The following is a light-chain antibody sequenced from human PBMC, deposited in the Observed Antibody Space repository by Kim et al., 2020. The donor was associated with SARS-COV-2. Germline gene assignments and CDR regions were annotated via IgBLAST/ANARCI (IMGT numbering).Light chain of an antibody. J-gene: IGLJ3*02. CDR3: QVWDSSSDHRV. Sequence: SYELTQPPSVSVAPGKTARLTCGGNNIGSKSVHWYQQKPGQAPVLVIYSDSDRPSGIPERFSVSNSGNTATLPISRVEAGDEADYYCQVWDSSSDHRVFG. V-gene: IGLV3-21*04. CDR2: SDS. CDR1: NIGSKS.